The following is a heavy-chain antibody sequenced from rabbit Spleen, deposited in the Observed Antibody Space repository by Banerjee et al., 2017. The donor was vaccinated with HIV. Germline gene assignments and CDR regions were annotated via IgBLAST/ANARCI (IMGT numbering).Heavy chain of an antibody. CDR3: ARDDDGDGGRSFATWIQF. Sequence: QEQLVESGGGLVKPGGSLALTCKASGFSLNYNYVICWVRQAPGKGLEWIACIEGGSSGFTYYASWVNGRFSISKTSSTTVTLQMTSLTGADTATYFCARDDDGDGGRSFATWIQFWGPGTLVTVS. D-gene: IGHD8-1*01. V-gene: IGHV1S45*01. CDR1: GFSLNYNYV. CDR2: IEGGSSGFT. J-gene: IGHJ4*02.